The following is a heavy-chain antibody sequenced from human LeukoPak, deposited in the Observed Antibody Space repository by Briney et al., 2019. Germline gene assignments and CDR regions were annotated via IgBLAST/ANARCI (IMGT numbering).Heavy chain of an antibody. D-gene: IGHD2-2*02. CDR1: GFTFSSYA. Sequence: GGSLRLSCAASGFTFSSYAMSWVRQAPGKGLEWVSSISSSSSYIYYADSVKGRLTISRDNAKNSLYLQMNSLRAEDTAVYYCARVPYCSSTSCYIDDYWGQGTLVTVSS. J-gene: IGHJ4*02. V-gene: IGHV3-21*01. CDR3: ARVPYCSSTSCYIDDY. CDR2: ISSSSSYI.